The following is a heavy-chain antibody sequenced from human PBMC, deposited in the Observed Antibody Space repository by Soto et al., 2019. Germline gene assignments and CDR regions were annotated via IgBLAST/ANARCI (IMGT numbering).Heavy chain of an antibody. V-gene: IGHV5-51*01. CDR1: GYSFTNYW. Sequence: EVQLVQSGAEVKKPGESLKIYCKGSGYSFTNYWIGWVRQMPGKGLEWLGLINPGDSDTRYSPYLQGQVTISAARSLSTAYLQWSTLNSSDTDMYYCARSLSSVWLHYGMDVWGQGTTVTVSS. CDR3: ARSLSSVWLHYGMDV. J-gene: IGHJ6*02. D-gene: IGHD3-22*01. CDR2: INPGDSDT.